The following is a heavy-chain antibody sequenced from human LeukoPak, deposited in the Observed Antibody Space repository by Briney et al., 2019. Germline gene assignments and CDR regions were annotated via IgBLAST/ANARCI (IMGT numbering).Heavy chain of an antibody. J-gene: IGHJ3*01. V-gene: IGHV3-30*02. CDR3: AKRADYYDSSRALYDAFDL. CDR1: GFTFRTYG. CDR2: IRYDGSDK. Sequence: PGGSLRLSCAASGFTFRTYGMHWVRQAPGKGLEWETFIRYDGSDKFYADSVRGRFTISRDNSKNTLSLQLNSLRVEDTAVYYCAKRADYYDSSRALYDAFDLWGQGTMVTVSS. D-gene: IGHD3-16*01.